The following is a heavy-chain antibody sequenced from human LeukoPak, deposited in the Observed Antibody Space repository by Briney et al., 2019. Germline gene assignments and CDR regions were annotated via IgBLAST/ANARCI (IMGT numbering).Heavy chain of an antibody. CDR2: IYTSGST. J-gene: IGHJ5*02. CDR1: GGSISSGSYY. CDR3: ARGSRGWFDP. V-gene: IGHV4-61*02. Sequence: SQTLSLTCTVSGGSISSGSYYWSWIRQPAGKGLEWIGRIYTSGSTNYNPSLKSRGTISVDTSKNQFSLKLSSVTAADTAVYYCARGSRGWFDPWGQGTLVTVSS.